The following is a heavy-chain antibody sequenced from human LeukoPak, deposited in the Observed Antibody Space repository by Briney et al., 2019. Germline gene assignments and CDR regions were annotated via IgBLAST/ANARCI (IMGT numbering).Heavy chain of an antibody. V-gene: IGHV4-31*03. Sequence: SQTLSLTCTVSGGSISSGCYYWSWIRQHPGKGLEWIGYIYYSGSTYYNPSLKSRVTISVDTSKNQFSLKLSSVTAADTAVYYCARGPTNYGDYFFYWGQGTLVTVSS. CDR1: GGSISSGCYY. CDR2: IYYSGST. CDR3: ARGPTNYGDYFFY. J-gene: IGHJ4*02. D-gene: IGHD4-17*01.